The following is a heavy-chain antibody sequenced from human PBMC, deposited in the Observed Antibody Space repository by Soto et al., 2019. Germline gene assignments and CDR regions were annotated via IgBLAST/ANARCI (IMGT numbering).Heavy chain of an antibody. V-gene: IGHV3-48*01. CDR3: ARGEYQLQVFYYYYMDV. CDR2: ISSSSSTI. CDR1: GFTFSSYS. Sequence: EVQLVESGGGLVQPGGSLRLSCAASGFTFSSYSMNWVRQAPGKGLEWVSYISSSSSTIYYADSVKGRFTISRDNAKNSLYLQMNSLRAEDTAVYYCARGEYQLQVFYYYYMDVWGKRTTVTVSS. D-gene: IGHD2-2*01. J-gene: IGHJ6*03.